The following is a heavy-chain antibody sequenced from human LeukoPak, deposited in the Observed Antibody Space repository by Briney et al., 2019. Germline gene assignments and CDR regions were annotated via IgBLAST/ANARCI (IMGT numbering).Heavy chain of an antibody. CDR3: AKDPHGVQLWLSYFDY. Sequence: PGGSLRLSCAASGFTFSSYAMSWVRQAPGKGLEWVSAISGSGGSTYYADSVKGRFTISRDNSKNTLYLQMNSLRAEDTAVYYCAKDPHGVQLWLSYFDYWGQGTLVTVSS. CDR2: ISGSGGST. V-gene: IGHV3-23*01. D-gene: IGHD5-18*01. J-gene: IGHJ4*02. CDR1: GFTFSSYA.